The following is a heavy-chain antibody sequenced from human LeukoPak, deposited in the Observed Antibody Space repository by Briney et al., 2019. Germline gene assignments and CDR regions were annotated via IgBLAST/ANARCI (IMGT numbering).Heavy chain of an antibody. CDR3: ARRYSGSYYSEDYYYYYMDV. D-gene: IGHD1-26*01. J-gene: IGHJ6*03. CDR2: ISSSSSYI. V-gene: IGHV3-21*04. Sequence: GGSLRLSCAASRFTFSSYSMNWVRQAPGKGLEWVSSISSSSSYIYYADSVKGRFTISRDNAKNSLYLQMNSLRAEDTALYYCARRYSGSYYSEDYYYYYMDVWGKGTTVTVSS. CDR1: RFTFSSYS.